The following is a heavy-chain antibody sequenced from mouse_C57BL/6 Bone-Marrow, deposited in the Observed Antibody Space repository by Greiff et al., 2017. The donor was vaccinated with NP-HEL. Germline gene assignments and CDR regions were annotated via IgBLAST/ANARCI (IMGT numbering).Heavy chain of an antibody. CDR3: AINWAWFAY. V-gene: IGHV1-74*01. CDR2: IHPSDSDT. Sequence: QVQLQQPGAELVKPGPSVTVSCKASGYPFTSYWMHWVKQRPGQGLEWIGRIHPSDSDTNYNQKFKGKATLTVDKSSSTAYMQLSSLTSEDSAVYYCAINWAWFAYWGQGTLVTVSA. J-gene: IGHJ3*01. CDR1: GYPFTSYW. D-gene: IGHD4-1*02.